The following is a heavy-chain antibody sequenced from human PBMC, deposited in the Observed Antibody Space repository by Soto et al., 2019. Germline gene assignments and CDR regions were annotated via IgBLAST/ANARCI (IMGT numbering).Heavy chain of an antibody. Sequence: ASVKVSCKASGYTFTTYGLHWVRQAPGQRLEWMGWISADNGNTKYAQKFQDRVTITTDTSMSTAYMELSSLRSDDTAVYYCAVGPVGAVDYWGQGTLVTVSS. CDR3: AVGPVGAVDY. D-gene: IGHD1-26*01. CDR1: GYTFTTYG. V-gene: IGHV1-18*01. J-gene: IGHJ4*02. CDR2: ISADNGNT.